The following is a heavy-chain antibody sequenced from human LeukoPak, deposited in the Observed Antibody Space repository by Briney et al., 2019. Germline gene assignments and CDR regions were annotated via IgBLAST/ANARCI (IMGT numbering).Heavy chain of an antibody. CDR3: ARDLDILTGQGLDP. D-gene: IGHD3-9*01. CDR2: IYYSGST. V-gene: IGHV4-31*11. J-gene: IGHJ5*02. CDR1: GGSFSGYY. Sequence: SETLSLICAVYGGSFSGYYWSWIRQHPGKGLEWIGYIYYSGSTYYNPSLKSRVTISVDTSKNQFSLKLSSVTAADTAVYYCARDLDILTGQGLDPWGQGTLVTVSS.